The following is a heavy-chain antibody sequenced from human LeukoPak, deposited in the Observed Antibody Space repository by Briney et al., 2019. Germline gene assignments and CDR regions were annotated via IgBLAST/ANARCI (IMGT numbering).Heavy chain of an antibody. CDR1: GYTFTSYD. Sequence: ASVKVSCKASGYTFTSYDINWVRQATGQGLEWMGWMNPNSGNTGYAQKFQGRVTMTRNTSISTAYMELSSLRSEDTAVYYCARGVDPSGSLVSDYWGQGTLVTVSS. CDR3: ARGVDPSGSLVSDY. V-gene: IGHV1-8*01. J-gene: IGHJ4*02. D-gene: IGHD3-10*01. CDR2: MNPNSGNT.